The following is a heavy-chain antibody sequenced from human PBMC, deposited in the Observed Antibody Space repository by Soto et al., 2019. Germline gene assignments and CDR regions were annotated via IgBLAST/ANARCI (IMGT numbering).Heavy chain of an antibody. J-gene: IGHJ4*02. CDR3: ARSPMVTYYDSSGSLDY. Sequence: GESLKISCKGSGYSFTSYWIGWVRQMPGKGLEWMGIIYPGDSDTRYSPSFQGQVTISADKPISTAYLQWSSLKASDTAMYYCARSPMVTYYDSSGSLDYWGQGTLVTVSS. V-gene: IGHV5-51*04. CDR1: GYSFTSYW. CDR2: IYPGDSDT. D-gene: IGHD3-22*01.